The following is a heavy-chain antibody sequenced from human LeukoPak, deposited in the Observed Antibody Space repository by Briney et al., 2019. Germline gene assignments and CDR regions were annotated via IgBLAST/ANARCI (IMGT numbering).Heavy chain of an antibody. V-gene: IGHV3-23*01. D-gene: IGHD3-22*01. CDR3: AKDHYYYDSSGFDY. J-gene: IGHJ4*02. CDR1: GFTFSSYA. CDR2: ISGSGGST. Sequence: GGSLRLSCAASGFTFSSYAMSWVRQAPGKGLEWVSAISGSGGSTYYADSVKGRFTISRGNSKNALYLQMNSLRAEDTAVYYCAKDHYYYDSSGFDYWGQGTLVTVSS.